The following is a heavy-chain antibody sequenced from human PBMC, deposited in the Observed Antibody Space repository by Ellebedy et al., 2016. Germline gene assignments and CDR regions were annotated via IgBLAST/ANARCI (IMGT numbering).Heavy chain of an antibody. J-gene: IGHJ5*02. V-gene: IGHV4-61*02. Sequence: SETLSLXCTVSGGSISSGSYYWSWIRQPAGKGLEWIGRIYTSGSTNYNPSLKSRVTMSVDTSKNQFSLKLSSVTAADTAVYYCARGRYYYGSGSYSNWFDPWGQGTLVTVSS. D-gene: IGHD3-10*01. CDR3: ARGRYYYGSGSYSNWFDP. CDR1: GGSISSGSYY. CDR2: IYTSGST.